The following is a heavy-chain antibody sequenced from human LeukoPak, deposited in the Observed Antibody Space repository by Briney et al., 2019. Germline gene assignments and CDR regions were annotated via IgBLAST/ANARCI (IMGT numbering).Heavy chain of an antibody. D-gene: IGHD3-16*01. CDR2: INSDGSST. CDR1: GFTFSSYW. V-gene: IGHV3-74*01. J-gene: IGHJ4*02. Sequence: GGSLRLSCAASGFTFSSYWMHCVRQAPGKGLVWVSRINSDGSSTSYADSVKGRFTISRDNAKNTLYLQMNSLRAEDTAVYYCARCLIMGGAPEYWGQGTLVTVSS. CDR3: ARCLIMGGAPEY.